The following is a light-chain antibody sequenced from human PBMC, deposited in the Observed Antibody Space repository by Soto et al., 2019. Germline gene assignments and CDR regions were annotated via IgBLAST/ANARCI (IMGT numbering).Light chain of an antibody. CDR3: QQYYSTPWT. Sequence: DIVMTQSPDSLAVSLGERATINCKSSQSVLYSSNNKNYLAWYQQKPGQPPKLLIYWASTRESGVPDRFSGSGSGTEFTLTVSSLQSDDLAVYYCQQYYSTPWTFGQGTKVHIK. CDR2: WAS. V-gene: IGKV4-1*01. J-gene: IGKJ1*01. CDR1: QSVLYSSNNKNY.